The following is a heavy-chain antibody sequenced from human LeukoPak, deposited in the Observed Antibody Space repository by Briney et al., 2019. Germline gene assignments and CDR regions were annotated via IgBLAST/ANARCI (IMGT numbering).Heavy chain of an antibody. V-gene: IGHV1-3*01. Sequence: ASVKVSCKASGYTFTSYAMHWVRQAPGQRLEWMGWINAGNGNTKYSQKFQGRVTITRDTSASTAYMELRSLRSDDTAVYYCARDRGAAAGSRQGAEFDIWGQGTMVTVSS. J-gene: IGHJ3*02. CDR2: INAGNGNT. CDR1: GYTFTSYA. CDR3: ARDRGAAAGSRQGAEFDI. D-gene: IGHD6-13*01.